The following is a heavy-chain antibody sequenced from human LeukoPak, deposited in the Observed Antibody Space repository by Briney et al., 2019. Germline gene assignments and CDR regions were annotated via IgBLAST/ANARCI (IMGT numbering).Heavy chain of an antibody. Sequence: GGSLRLSCVSSGFTISNYWMKWVRQAPGKGLEWVASINEDGSGKFSVGSVKDRITISRDNTRNSLDLQINSLTVEDTAIYYCARDDGDVWGTGTTVTVSS. J-gene: IGHJ6*04. CDR2: INEDGSGK. CDR3: ARDDGDV. V-gene: IGHV3-7*01. CDR1: GFTISNYW.